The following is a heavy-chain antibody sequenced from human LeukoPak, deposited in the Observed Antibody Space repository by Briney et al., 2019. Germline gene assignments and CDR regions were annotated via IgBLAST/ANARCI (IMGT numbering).Heavy chain of an antibody. CDR3: ARDPGDYSFDP. V-gene: IGHV4-59*01. D-gene: IGHD1-26*01. Sequence: LEWIGYIYYTGSTNYNPSLKSRVTISVATSKNQFSLKLSSVTAADTAVYYCARDPGDYSFDPWGQGTLVTVS. J-gene: IGHJ5*02. CDR2: IYYTGST.